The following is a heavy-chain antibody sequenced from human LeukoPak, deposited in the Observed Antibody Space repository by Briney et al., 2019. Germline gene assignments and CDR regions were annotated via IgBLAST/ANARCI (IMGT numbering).Heavy chain of an antibody. Sequence: TGGSLRLSCAASGFTLSGSAMHWVRQASGKGLEWVGRIRSKANSYATAYAASVKGRFTISRDDSKNTAYLQMNSLKTEDTAVYYCTRDYRVPSRYYYGMDVWGQGTTVTVSS. CDR2: IRSKANSYAT. J-gene: IGHJ6*02. CDR3: TRDYRVPSRYYYGMDV. V-gene: IGHV3-73*01. CDR1: GFTLSGSA. D-gene: IGHD4-11*01.